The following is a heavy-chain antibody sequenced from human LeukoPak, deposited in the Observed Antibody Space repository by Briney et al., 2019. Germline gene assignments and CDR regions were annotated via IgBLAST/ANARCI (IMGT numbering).Heavy chain of an antibody. CDR2: IYYSGST. CDR3: ARAEGYGSGWGGTFDY. CDR1: GGSISSYY. Sequence: PSETLSLTCTVSGGSISSYYWSWIRQPPGKGLEWIGYIYYSGSTNYNPSLKSRVTISVDTSKNQFSLKLSSVTAADTAVYYCARAEGYGSGWGGTFDYWGQGTLVTVSS. J-gene: IGHJ4*02. V-gene: IGHV4-59*01. D-gene: IGHD6-19*01.